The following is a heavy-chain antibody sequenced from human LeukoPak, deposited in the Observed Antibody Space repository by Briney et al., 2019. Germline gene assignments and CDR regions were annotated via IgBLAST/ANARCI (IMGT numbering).Heavy chain of an antibody. CDR2: IYYSGST. CDR3: ARQTKSRIAAAYLDY. V-gene: IGHV4-39*01. CDR1: GGSISSSSYY. Sequence: SETLSLTCTVSGGSISSSSYYWGWIRQPPGKGLEWIGSIYYSGSTYYNPSLKSRVTISVDTSKNQFSLKLSSVTAADTAVYYCARQTKSRIAAAYLDYWGQGTLSPSPQ. J-gene: IGHJ4*02. D-gene: IGHD6-13*01.